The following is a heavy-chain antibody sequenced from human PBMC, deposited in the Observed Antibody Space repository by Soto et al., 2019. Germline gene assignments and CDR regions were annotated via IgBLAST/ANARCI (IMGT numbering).Heavy chain of an antibody. J-gene: IGHJ6*02. CDR1: GGTFSSYA. D-gene: IGHD2-15*01. Sequence: GASVKVSCKASGGTFSSYAISWVRQAPGQGLEWMGGIVPIFGTANYAQKFQGRVTITADESTSTAYMELSSLRSEDTAVYYCARGRIVVVVAATPRYYGMDVWGQGTTVTVSS. CDR2: IVPIFGTA. CDR3: ARGRIVVVVAATPRYYGMDV. V-gene: IGHV1-69*13.